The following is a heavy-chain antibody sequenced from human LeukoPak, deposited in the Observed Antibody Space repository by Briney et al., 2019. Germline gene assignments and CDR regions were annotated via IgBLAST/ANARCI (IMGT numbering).Heavy chain of an antibody. CDR2: IYTSGST. CDR3: ARRQRWLQLDAFDI. J-gene: IGHJ3*02. V-gene: IGHV4-59*10. Sequence: PSETLSLTCAVYGGSFSSYYWSWIRQPAGKGLEWIGRIYTSGSTNYNPSLKSRVTISVDTSKKQFSLKLSSVTAADTAVYFCARRQRWLQLDAFDIWGRGTMVTVSS. CDR1: GGSFSSYY. D-gene: IGHD5-24*01.